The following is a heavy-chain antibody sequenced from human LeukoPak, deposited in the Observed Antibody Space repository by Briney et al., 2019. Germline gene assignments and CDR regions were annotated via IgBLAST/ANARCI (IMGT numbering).Heavy chain of an antibody. CDR2: IWYDGSNK. V-gene: IGHV3-33*01. D-gene: IGHD1-1*01. CDR1: GFTFSSYG. CDR3: ARALSYDPRWFDP. Sequence: PGRSLRLSCAASGFTFSSYGMHWVRQAPGKGLEWVAVIWYDGSNKYYADSVKGRFTISRDNSKNTLYLQMNSLRAEDTAVYYCARALSYDPRWFDPWGQGTLVTVSS. J-gene: IGHJ5*02.